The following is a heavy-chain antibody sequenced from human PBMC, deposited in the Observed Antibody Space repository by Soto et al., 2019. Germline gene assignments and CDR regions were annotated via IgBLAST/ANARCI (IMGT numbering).Heavy chain of an antibody. CDR1: GGTFSSYA. Sequence: SVKVSWKASGGTFSSYAISWVRQAPGQGLEWMGGIIPIFGTANYAQKFQGRVTITADESTSTAYMELSSLRSEDTAVYYCARSYSSSPSSYWYFDLWGRGTLVTVSS. CDR2: IIPIFGTA. D-gene: IGHD6-6*01. V-gene: IGHV1-69*13. CDR3: ARSYSSSPSSYWYFDL. J-gene: IGHJ2*01.